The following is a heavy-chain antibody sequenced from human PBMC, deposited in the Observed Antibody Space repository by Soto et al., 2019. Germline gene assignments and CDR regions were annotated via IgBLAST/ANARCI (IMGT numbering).Heavy chain of an antibody. Sequence: GASVKVSCKASGYTFTTHAMHWVRQAPGQSLEWMGWTNGGTGQTKHSQRFQGRVNITRXXXXXXXXXXXXXXXXXXXXXYYCARGKGMEENYYYYGLDIWGQGTTVTVSS. CDR2: TNGGTGQT. D-gene: IGHD2-21*01. CDR3: ARGKGMEENYYYYGLDI. J-gene: IGHJ6*02. V-gene: IGHV1-3*01. CDR1: GYTFTTHA.